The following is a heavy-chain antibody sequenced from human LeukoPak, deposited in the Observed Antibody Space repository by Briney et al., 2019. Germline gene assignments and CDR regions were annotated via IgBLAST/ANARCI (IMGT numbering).Heavy chain of an antibody. J-gene: IGHJ5*02. D-gene: IGHD6-13*01. Sequence: PSQTLSLTCTVSGGPISSGSYYGSWIRQPAGKGLEWIGRIYTSGSTNYNPSLKSRVTISVDTSKNQFSLKLSSVTAADTAVYYCARGGSSWYSDWFDPWGQGTLVTVSS. CDR3: ARGGSSWYSDWFDP. CDR1: GGPISSGSYY. V-gene: IGHV4-61*02. CDR2: IYTSGST.